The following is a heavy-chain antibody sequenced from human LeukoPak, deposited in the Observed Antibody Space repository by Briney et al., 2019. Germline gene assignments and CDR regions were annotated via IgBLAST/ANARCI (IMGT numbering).Heavy chain of an antibody. CDR3: GMGFRDGYKYTTGY. J-gene: IGHJ4*02. D-gene: IGHD5-24*01. CDR2: IKENGSEK. Sequence: GGSLRLSCAASGVTFSSYWMSWVRQAPGKGLEWVGNIKENGSEKYNVDSVKGGFTISRDNAKNSLCLQMNSLRAEDTAVYYCGMGFRDGYKYTTGYWGQGTLVTVSS. CDR1: GVTFSSYW. V-gene: IGHV3-7*01.